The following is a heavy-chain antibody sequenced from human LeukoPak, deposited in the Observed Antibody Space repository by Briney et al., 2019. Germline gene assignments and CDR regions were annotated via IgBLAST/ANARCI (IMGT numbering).Heavy chain of an antibody. CDR2: VYYSGSS. CDR3: ARDTFSAGRYYDSSGYVGAFDI. J-gene: IGHJ3*02. Sequence: SETLSLTCTVSGGSISSSGYYWGWIRQPPGKGLEWIGSVYYSGSSFYSPSLKSRVTISVDMSKNQFSLRLNSVTAADTAVYYCARDTFSAGRYYDSSGYVGAFDIWGQGTMVTVSS. D-gene: IGHD3-22*01. V-gene: IGHV4-39*07. CDR1: GGSISSSGYY.